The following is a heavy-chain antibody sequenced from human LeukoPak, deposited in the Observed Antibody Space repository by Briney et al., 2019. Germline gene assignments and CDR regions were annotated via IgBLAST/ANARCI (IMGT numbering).Heavy chain of an antibody. V-gene: IGHV4-61*02. J-gene: IGHJ6*03. CDR2: IYTSGST. CDR1: GGSISSGSYY. Sequence: SETLSLTCTVSGGSISSGSYYWSWIRQPAGKGLEWIGRIYTSGSTNYNPSLKSRVTISVDTSKNQFSPKLSSVTAADTAVYYCARGHSSWYPMDVWGKGTTVTVSS. CDR3: ARGHSSWYPMDV. D-gene: IGHD6-13*01.